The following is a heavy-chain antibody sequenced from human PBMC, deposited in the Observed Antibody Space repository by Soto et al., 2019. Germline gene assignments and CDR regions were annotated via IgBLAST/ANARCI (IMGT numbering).Heavy chain of an antibody. CDR1: GFTFSSYG. CDR2: ISYDGSNK. CDR3: ARGGQWLVSVSDY. V-gene: IGHV3-30*03. Sequence: GGSLRLSCAASGFTFSSYGMHWVRQAPGKGLEWVAVISYDGSNKYYADSVKGRFTISRDNSKNTLYLQMNSLRAEDTAVYYCARGGQWLVSVSDYWGQGTLVTVS. J-gene: IGHJ4*02. D-gene: IGHD6-19*01.